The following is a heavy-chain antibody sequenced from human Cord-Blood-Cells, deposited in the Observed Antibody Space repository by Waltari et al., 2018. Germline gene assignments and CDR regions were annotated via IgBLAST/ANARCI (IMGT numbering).Heavy chain of an antibody. J-gene: IGHJ4*02. CDR3: ARLNEYSSSGFDTHTRIDY. V-gene: IGHV1-69*09. CDR2: IIPILGIA. D-gene: IGHD6-6*01. Sequence: QVQLVQSGAEVKKPGSSVKVSCKASGGTFSSYAISWVRQAPGQGLEWMGRIIPILGIANYAQKFQGRVTITADKSTSTAYMELSSLRSEDTAVYYCARLNEYSSSGFDTHTRIDYWGQGTLVTVSS. CDR1: GGTFSSYA.